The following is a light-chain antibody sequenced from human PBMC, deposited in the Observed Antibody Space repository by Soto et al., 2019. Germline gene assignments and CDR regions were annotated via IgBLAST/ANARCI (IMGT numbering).Light chain of an antibody. Sequence: QSALTQPASVSGSPGQSITISCTGTSSDVGGYDYVSWYQQHPGKAPKLMIYDVTNRPSGVSNRFSGSKSGNTASLTISGLQAEDEADYYCNSYTGSTTLIFGGGTKLTVL. CDR3: NSYTGSTTLI. V-gene: IGLV2-14*01. J-gene: IGLJ2*01. CDR2: DVT. CDR1: SSDVGGYDY.